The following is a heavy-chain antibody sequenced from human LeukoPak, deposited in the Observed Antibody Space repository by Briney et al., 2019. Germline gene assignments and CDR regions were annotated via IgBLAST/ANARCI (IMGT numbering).Heavy chain of an antibody. Sequence: ASVKVSCKASGYTFTGYYMHWVRQALGQGLEWMGRINPNSGGTNYAQKFQGRVTMTRDTSISTAYMELSRLRSDDTAVYYCARADCSSSCPFDYWGQGTLVTVSS. CDR2: INPNSGGT. CDR3: ARADCSSSCPFDY. V-gene: IGHV1-2*06. J-gene: IGHJ4*02. CDR1: GYTFTGYY. D-gene: IGHD6-13*01.